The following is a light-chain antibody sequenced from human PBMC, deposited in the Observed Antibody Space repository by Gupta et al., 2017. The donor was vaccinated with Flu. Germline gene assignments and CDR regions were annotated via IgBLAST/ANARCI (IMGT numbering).Light chain of an antibody. CDR1: SSNIGAGYD. CDR3: QSYDSSLSGSGV. V-gene: IGLV1-40*01. J-gene: IGLJ3*02. CDR2: GNS. Sequence: QSVLTLPPSVSGAPGQRLTIPCTGSSSNIGAGYDVPWYQQLPGTAPKLLIYGNSNRPSGVPDRFSGSKSGTSASLAITGLQAEDEADYYCQSYDSSLSGSGVFGGGTKLTVL.